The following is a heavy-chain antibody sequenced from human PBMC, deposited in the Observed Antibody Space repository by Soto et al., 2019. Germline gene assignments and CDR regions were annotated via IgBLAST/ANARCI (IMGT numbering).Heavy chain of an antibody. Sequence: EVQLVESGGGLVQPGGSLRLSCAASGFTVSSNYMSWVRQAPGKGLEWVSVVYSGGSTYYADSVKGRFTISRHNSKNTLYLQMNSLRAEDTAVYYCARDLGYGSGSPRGAFDIWGQGTMVTVSS. D-gene: IGHD3-10*01. V-gene: IGHV3-53*04. CDR2: VYSGGST. CDR3: ARDLGYGSGSPRGAFDI. CDR1: GFTVSSNY. J-gene: IGHJ3*02.